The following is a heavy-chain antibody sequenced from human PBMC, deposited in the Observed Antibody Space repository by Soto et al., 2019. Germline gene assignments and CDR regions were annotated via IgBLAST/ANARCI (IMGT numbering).Heavy chain of an antibody. Sequence: SETLSLTCTVSGGSLNTYYWGWVRQSPGERPEWIADISDSGRAYYNPSLKTRVTISVDTSKNEISLKLTSVTAADTAVYYCVRRWSRGNSFRATMDVWGQGTTVTSP. V-gene: IGHV4-59*08. D-gene: IGHD2-21*02. CDR2: ISDSGRA. CDR3: VRRWSRGNSFRATMDV. CDR1: GGSLNTYY. J-gene: IGHJ6*02.